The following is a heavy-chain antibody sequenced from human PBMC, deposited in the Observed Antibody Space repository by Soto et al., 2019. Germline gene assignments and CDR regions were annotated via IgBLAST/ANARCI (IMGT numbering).Heavy chain of an antibody. Sequence: EVQLLESGGGLVQPGGSLRLSCAASGFTFSSYAMSWVRQAPGKGLEWVSVISGSGDSTYYADSVKGRFTISRDNSKNTLYLHMNSLRAEDTAVYYCAKREPVTDFAYWGQGTLVTVSS. V-gene: IGHV3-23*01. J-gene: IGHJ4*02. CDR3: AKREPVTDFAY. D-gene: IGHD2-21*02. CDR2: ISGSGDST. CDR1: GFTFSSYA.